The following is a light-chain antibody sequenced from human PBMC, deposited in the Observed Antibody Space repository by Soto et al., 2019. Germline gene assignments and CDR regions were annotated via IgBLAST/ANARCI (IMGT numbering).Light chain of an antibody. Sequence: EIVLTQSPGTLSLSPGERVSLSCRASQSVSSSNLAWYQQKPGQAPRLLIYGASSSATGVSDRFSGSGSGTDFTLSISRLEPEDSAVYYCQQYGGSPFAFGPGTKVEIK. CDR2: GAS. J-gene: IGKJ3*01. CDR3: QQYGGSPFA. CDR1: QSVSSSN. V-gene: IGKV3-20*01.